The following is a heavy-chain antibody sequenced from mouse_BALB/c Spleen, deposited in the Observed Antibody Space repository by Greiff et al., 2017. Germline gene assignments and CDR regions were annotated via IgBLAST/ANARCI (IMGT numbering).Heavy chain of an antibody. J-gene: IGHJ4*01. CDR1: GFTFSSYA. CDR3: ARGLGYDYDGYYCAMDY. V-gene: IGHV5-6-5*01. D-gene: IGHD2-4*01. CDR2: ISSGGST. Sequence: EVKVVESGGGLVKPGGSLKLSCAASGFTFSSYAMSWVRQTPEKRLEWVASISSGGSTYYPDSVKGRFTISRDNARNILYLQMSSLRSEDTAMYYCARGLGYDYDGYYCAMDYWGQGTSVTVSS.